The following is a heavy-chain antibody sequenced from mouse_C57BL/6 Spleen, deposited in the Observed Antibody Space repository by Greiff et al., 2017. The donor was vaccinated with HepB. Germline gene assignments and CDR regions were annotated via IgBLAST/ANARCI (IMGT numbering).Heavy chain of an antibody. D-gene: IGHD2-4*01. CDR3: ARKEIYYDYVWYFDV. Sequence: VQLQQSGPELVKPGASVKISCKASGYTFTDYYMNWVKQSHGKSLEWIGDINPNNGGTSYNQKFKGKATLTVDKSSSTAYMELRSLTSEDSAVYYCARKEIYYDYVWYFDVWGTGTTVT. CDR2: INPNNGGT. CDR1: GYTFTDYY. V-gene: IGHV1-26*01. J-gene: IGHJ1*03.